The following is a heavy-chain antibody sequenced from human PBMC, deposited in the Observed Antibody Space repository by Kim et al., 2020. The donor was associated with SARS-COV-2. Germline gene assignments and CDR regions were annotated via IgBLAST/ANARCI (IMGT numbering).Heavy chain of an antibody. CDR1: GYTFTGYY. J-gene: IGHJ3*02. V-gene: IGHV1-2*02. D-gene: IGHD2-2*01. CDR2: INPNSGGT. CDR3: ARGDGVVPAAMGVKISAFDI. Sequence: ASVKVSCKASGYTFTGYYMHWVRQAPGQGLEWMGWINPNSGGTNYAQKFQGRVTMTRDTSISTAYMELSRLRSDDTAVYYCARGDGVVPAAMGVKISAFDIWGQGTMVTVSS.